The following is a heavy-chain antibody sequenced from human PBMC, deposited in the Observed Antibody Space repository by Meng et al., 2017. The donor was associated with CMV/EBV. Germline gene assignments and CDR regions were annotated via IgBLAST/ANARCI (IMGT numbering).Heavy chain of an antibody. V-gene: IGHV1-18*01. CDR1: GYTFTSYG. CDR2: ISAYNGNT. J-gene: IGHJ4*02. D-gene: IGHD1-7*01. CDR3: ARDRNWNYYEICANLDY. Sequence: ASVKVSCKASGYTFTSYGISWVRQAPGQGLEWMGWISAYNGNTNYAQKLQGRVTMTTDTSTSTAYMELRSLRSDDTAVYYCARDRNWNYYEICANLDYWGQGTLVTVSS.